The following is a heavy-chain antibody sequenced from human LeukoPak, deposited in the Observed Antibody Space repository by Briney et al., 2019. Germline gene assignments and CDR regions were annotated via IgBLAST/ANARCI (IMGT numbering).Heavy chain of an antibody. D-gene: IGHD3-9*01. CDR3: VKFNDILTGYFDY. Sequence: GGSLRLSCAASGFTFSSSAMSWVRQSPGKGLEWVSAISGGGGSTYYAYYTDSVKGRFTISRDNSKNTLYLQMNSLRAEDTAVYFCVKFNDILTGYFDYWGQGTLVTVSS. CDR1: GFTFSSSA. J-gene: IGHJ4*02. CDR2: ISGGGGST. V-gene: IGHV3-23*01.